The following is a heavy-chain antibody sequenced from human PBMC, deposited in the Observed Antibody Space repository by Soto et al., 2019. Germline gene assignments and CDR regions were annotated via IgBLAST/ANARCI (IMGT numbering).Heavy chain of an antibody. CDR2: IESKTDGGTA. Sequence: EVQLVESGGGLVEPGGSHRLSCAASGFTFNKAWMNWVRQAPGKGLEWVGRIESKTDGGTADYAVFVKGRFTISRDDSKSTLYLQMDSLKTEDTDVYFCTTERTSDAWSTYYYYAMDVWGHGTTVTVSS. CDR1: GFTFNKAW. CDR3: TTERTSDAWSTYYYYAMDV. D-gene: IGHD3-3*01. V-gene: IGHV3-15*07. J-gene: IGHJ6*02.